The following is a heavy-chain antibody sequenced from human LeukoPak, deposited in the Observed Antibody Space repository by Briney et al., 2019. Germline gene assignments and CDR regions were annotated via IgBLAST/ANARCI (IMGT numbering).Heavy chain of an antibody. V-gene: IGHV1-18*01. Sequence: ASVKVSCKASGYTFTSYGISWVRQAPGQGLEWMGWISAYNGNTNYAQKLQGRVTMTTDTSTSTAYMELRSLRSDDTAVYYCASRAAVAGHFDYWGQGTLVTVSS. CDR2: ISAYNGNT. J-gene: IGHJ4*02. CDR3: ASRAAVAGHFDY. CDR1: GYTFTSYG. D-gene: IGHD6-19*01.